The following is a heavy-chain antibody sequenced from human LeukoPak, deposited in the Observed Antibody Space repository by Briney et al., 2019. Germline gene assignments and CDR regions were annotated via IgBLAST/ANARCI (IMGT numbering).Heavy chain of an antibody. J-gene: IGHJ4*02. CDR3: ASPYYDSSGYYYVNDY. Sequence: SETLSLTCTVSGGSISSSSYYWGWIRQPPGKGLEWNGSIYYSGSTYYNPSLKSRVTISVDTSKNQFSLKLSSVTAADTAVYYCASPYYDSSGYYYVNDYWGQGTLVTVSS. CDR2: IYYSGST. CDR1: GGSISSSSYY. V-gene: IGHV4-39*01. D-gene: IGHD3-22*01.